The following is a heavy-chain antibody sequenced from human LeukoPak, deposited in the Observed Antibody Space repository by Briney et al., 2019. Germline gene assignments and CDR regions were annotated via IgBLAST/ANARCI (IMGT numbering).Heavy chain of an antibody. D-gene: IGHD3-22*01. CDR3: ARRNSSGSMYFDY. Sequence: ASVKVSCKASGYTFTSYYMYWVRQAPGQGLEWMGIINPSGGSTRYAQKIQGRVTVTRDTSTSTVYMELSSLRSEDTAVYYCARRNSSGSMYFDYWGQGTLVTVSS. V-gene: IGHV1-46*01. J-gene: IGHJ4*02. CDR1: GYTFTSYY. CDR2: INPSGGST.